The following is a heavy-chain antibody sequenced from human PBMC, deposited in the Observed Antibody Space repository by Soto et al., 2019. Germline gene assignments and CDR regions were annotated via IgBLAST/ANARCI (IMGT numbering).Heavy chain of an antibody. Sequence: QVQLVESGGGLVPPGGSLRLSCAGSGFTSGDSYMSWIRQAPGKGLEWLSYISPGSRYPAYADSVKGRFTISRDNAKRSLYLQMMSLTAEDTAIYYCARDLAWKRGKVGRYYYGMDVWGQGTTVTVSS. CDR3: ARDLAWKRGKVGRYYYGMDV. CDR1: GFTSGDSY. CDR2: ISPGSRYP. D-gene: IGHD1-1*01. J-gene: IGHJ6*02. V-gene: IGHV3-11*06.